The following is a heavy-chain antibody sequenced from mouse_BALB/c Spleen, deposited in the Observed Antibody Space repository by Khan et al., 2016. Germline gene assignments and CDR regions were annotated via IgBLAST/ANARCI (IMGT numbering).Heavy chain of an antibody. CDR3: ARGRVDLFTY. Sequence: QVRLQQSGAELARPGASVKLSCKASGYTFTNFWIQWVKQRPGQGLEWIGAIYPGDGDTRYTQKFRGKATLTADKSSSTAYMQLSSLASEDSAVYYCARGRVDLFTYWGQGTLVTVSA. J-gene: IGHJ3*01. CDR1: GYTFTNFW. V-gene: IGHV1-87*01. CDR2: IYPGDGDT.